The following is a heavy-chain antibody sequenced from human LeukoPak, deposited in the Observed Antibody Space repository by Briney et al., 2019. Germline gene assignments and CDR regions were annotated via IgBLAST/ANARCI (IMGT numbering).Heavy chain of an antibody. CDR3: AREEQQLAYYYYYYYMDV. V-gene: IGHV3-48*01. CDR2: ISSSSSTI. J-gene: IGHJ6*03. D-gene: IGHD6-13*01. Sequence: GGSLRLSCAASGFTFGDHSLNWVRQAPGKGLAWISYISSSSSTIYYADSVKGRFTISRDNAKNSLYLQMNSLRAEDTAVYYCAREEQQLAYYYYYYYMDVWGKGTTVTVSS. CDR1: GFTFGDHS.